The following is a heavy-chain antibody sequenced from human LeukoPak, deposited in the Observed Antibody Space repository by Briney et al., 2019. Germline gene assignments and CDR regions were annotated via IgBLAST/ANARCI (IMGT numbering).Heavy chain of an antibody. CDR3: ARRSGTYSDFDY. CDR1: GYTFSSFG. D-gene: IGHD1-26*01. CDR2: ISTDKSNT. Sequence: GASVKVSCKASGYTFSSFGISWVRQAPEQGLEWMGGISTDKSNTNHAQKFQGRVTMTTDTSTSTAYMELRSLRSDDTAVYYCARRSGTYSDFDYWGQGTLVTVSS. J-gene: IGHJ4*02. V-gene: IGHV1-18*01.